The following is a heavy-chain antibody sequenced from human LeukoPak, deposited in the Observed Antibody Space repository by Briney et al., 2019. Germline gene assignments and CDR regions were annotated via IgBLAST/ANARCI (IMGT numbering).Heavy chain of an antibody. CDR3: ARDGVYCSSTSCYMDV. Sequence: GGSLRLSCAASGFTFSSYAMHWVRQAPGKGLEWVAVISYDGSNKYYADSVKGRFTISRDNSKNTLYLQMNSLRAEDTAVYYCARDGVYCSSTSCYMDVWGKGTTVTVSS. CDR2: ISYDGSNK. V-gene: IGHV3-30-3*01. CDR1: GFTFSSYA. J-gene: IGHJ6*03. D-gene: IGHD2-2*01.